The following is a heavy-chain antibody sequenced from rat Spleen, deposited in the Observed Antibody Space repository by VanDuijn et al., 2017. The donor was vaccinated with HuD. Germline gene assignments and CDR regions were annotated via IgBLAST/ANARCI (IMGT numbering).Heavy chain of an antibody. CDR3: ATGPRILRLDWFAY. V-gene: IGHV5S13*01. D-gene: IGHD1-6*01. Sequence: EVQLVESGGGLVQPGRSLKLSCAASGFTFSNFGMAWVRQAPTKGLEWVASISTGGGTPYYRDSVRGRFTISRNNAKSTLYLQMDSLRSEDTATYYCATGPRILRLDWFAYWGQGTLVTVSS. J-gene: IGHJ3*01. CDR2: ISTGGGTP. CDR1: GFTFSNFG.